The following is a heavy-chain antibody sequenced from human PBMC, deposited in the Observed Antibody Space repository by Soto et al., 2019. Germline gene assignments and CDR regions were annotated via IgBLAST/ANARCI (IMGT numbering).Heavy chain of an antibody. CDR3: AAWSGSHGFDY. CDR2: IKYDDSEK. D-gene: IGHD2-8*02. V-gene: IGHV3-7*05. CDR1: GFSSSTSW. Sequence: EVQLVESGGDLVQPGGSLRLSCAASGFSSSTSWRGWVHQFPGKGLEWVANIKYDDSEKPYMDSVEGRFTISRDNAKNTLYLQMNRLGVDDTAVYYCAAWSGSHGFDYWGQGTLVTVSS. J-gene: IGHJ4*02.